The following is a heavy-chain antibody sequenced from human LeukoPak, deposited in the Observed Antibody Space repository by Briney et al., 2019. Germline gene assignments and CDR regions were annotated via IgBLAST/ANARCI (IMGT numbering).Heavy chain of an antibody. CDR1: GFTFSIYS. CDR3: ARMNYVSTGWGAPFDN. V-gene: IGHV3-48*04. Sequence: GGSLRLSCAASGFTFSIYSMDWVRQAPGRGLEWLSYIGSSGTTTYYADSVKGRFTISRDNAKNLLFLQMNSLRAEDTAVYYCARMNYVSTGWGAPFDNWGQGTLVTVSS. CDR2: IGSSGTTT. J-gene: IGHJ4*02. D-gene: IGHD1-7*01.